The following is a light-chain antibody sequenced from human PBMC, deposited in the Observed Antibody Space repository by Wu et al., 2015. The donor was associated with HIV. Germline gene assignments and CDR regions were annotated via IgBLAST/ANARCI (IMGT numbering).Light chain of an antibody. CDR2: AAS. Sequence: AIRITQSPSSLSASTGDRVTITCRASQGISSYLAWYQQKPGKAPKLLIYAASTLQSGVPSRFSGSGSGTDFTLTISCLQSEDFATYYCQHLNSYPLSFGPGTTVDIK. CDR3: QHLNSYPLS. J-gene: IGKJ3*01. CDR1: QGISSY. V-gene: IGKV1-8*01.